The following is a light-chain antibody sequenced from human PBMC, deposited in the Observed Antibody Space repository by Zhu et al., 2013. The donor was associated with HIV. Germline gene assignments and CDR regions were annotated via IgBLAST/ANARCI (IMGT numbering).Light chain of an antibody. CDR3: QSYETVPIT. J-gene: IGKJ5*01. V-gene: IGKV1-27*01. CDR1: RVISNY. CDR2: SAS. Sequence: DIQMTQSPSSLSASVGDRVTITCRASRVISNYVAWYQQKPGKAPNLLIYSASTVQAGVPSRFSGTGYGTDFSLTINSLQPEDVATYYCQSYETVPITFGQGTRLEIK.